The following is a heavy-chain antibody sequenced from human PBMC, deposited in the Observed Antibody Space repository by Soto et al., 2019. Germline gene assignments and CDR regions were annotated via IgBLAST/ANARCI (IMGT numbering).Heavy chain of an antibody. V-gene: IGHV4-59*12. Sequence: SVSCTVSGAYIIRFYWSRIRKKKGKGLEWIGYLYNTGSTIYNPSLKSRVTISVDTSKNQFSLKMNSVTAADTAVYYFARSPDSSGYYPRCYYYGMDVWGQGTTVTVSS. D-gene: IGHD3-22*01. CDR2: LYNTGST. CDR1: GAYIIRFY. CDR3: ARSPDSSGYYPRCYYYGMDV. J-gene: IGHJ6*02.